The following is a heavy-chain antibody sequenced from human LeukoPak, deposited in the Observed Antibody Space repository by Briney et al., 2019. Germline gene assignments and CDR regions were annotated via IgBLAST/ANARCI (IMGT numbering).Heavy chain of an antibody. CDR1: GFTFSSYA. Sequence: GRSLRLSCAASGFTFSSYAMHWVRQAPGKGLEWVAVISYDGSNKYYADSVKGRFTISRDNSKNTLYLQMNSLRAEDTAVYYCAKGATYYDFWSGNNVYMDVWGKGTTVTVSS. D-gene: IGHD3-3*01. J-gene: IGHJ6*03. CDR2: ISYDGSNK. V-gene: IGHV3-30-3*01. CDR3: AKGATYYDFWSGNNVYMDV.